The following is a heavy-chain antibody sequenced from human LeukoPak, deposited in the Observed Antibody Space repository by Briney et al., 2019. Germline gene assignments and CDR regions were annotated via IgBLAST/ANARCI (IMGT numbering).Heavy chain of an antibody. CDR3: ASSTVTAQGY. D-gene: IGHD4-17*01. V-gene: IGHV4-38-2*02. CDR1: GYSISSGYY. CDR2: IYHSGST. Sequence: SETLSLTCTVSGYSISSGYYWGWIRQPPGKGLEWIGSIYHSGSTYYNPSLKSRVTISVDTSKNQFSLKLSSVTAADTAVYYCASSTVTAQGYWGQGTLVTVSS. J-gene: IGHJ4*02.